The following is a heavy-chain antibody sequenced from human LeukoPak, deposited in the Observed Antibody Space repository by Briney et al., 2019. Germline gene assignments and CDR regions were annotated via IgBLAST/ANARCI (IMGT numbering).Heavy chain of an antibody. D-gene: IGHD3-3*01. V-gene: IGHV4-34*01. Sequence: PSETLSLTCAVYGGSFSGYYWGWIRQPPGKGLEWIGEINHSGSTNYNPSLKSRVTISVDTSKNQFSLRLSSVTAADTAVYYCARARTFGVVIRYYFDYWGQGTLVTVSS. CDR2: INHSGST. CDR1: GGSFSGYY. J-gene: IGHJ4*02. CDR3: ARARTFGVVIRYYFDY.